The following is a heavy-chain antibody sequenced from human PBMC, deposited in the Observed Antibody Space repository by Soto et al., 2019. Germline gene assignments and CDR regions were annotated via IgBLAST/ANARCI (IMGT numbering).Heavy chain of an antibody. D-gene: IGHD4-17*01. CDR2: IYYSGST. J-gene: IGHJ5*02. CDR1: GGSISSGGYY. Sequence: SETLSLTCTVSGGSISSGGYYWSWIRQHPGKGLEWIGYIYYSGSTYYNPSLKSRVTISVDTSKNQFSLKLSSVTAADTAVYYCARAVNDYGDYEWFDPWGQGTLVTVSS. CDR3: ARAVNDYGDYEWFDP. V-gene: IGHV4-31*03.